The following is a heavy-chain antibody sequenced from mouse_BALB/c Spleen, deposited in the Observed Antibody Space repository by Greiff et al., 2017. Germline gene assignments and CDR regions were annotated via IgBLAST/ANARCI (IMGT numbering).Heavy chain of an antibody. CDR2: IWAGGST. CDR1: GFSLTSYG. Sequence: VQVVESGPGLVAPSQSLSITCTVSGFSLTSYGVHWVRQPPGKGLEWLGVIWAGGSTNYNSALMSRLSISKDNSKSQVFLKMNSLQTDDTAMYYCARDPLGIPSYAMDYWGQGTSVTVSS. CDR3: ARDPLGIPSYAMDY. D-gene: IGHD3-1*01. J-gene: IGHJ4*01. V-gene: IGHV2-9*02.